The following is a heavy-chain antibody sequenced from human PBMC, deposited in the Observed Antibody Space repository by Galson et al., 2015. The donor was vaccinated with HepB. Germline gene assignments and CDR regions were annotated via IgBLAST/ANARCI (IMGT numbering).Heavy chain of an antibody. Sequence: SLRLSCAASGFLFRSYAMHWVRQAPGKGLEWVAVIPYDGSNKYYADSVKGRFTISRDNSKNTLYLQMNSLRAEDTAVYYCARDILRYSSGWHWYLDLWGRGTLVTVAS. D-gene: IGHD6-19*01. CDR3: ARDILRYSSGWHWYLDL. CDR1: GFLFRSYA. V-gene: IGHV3-30*04. CDR2: IPYDGSNK. J-gene: IGHJ2*01.